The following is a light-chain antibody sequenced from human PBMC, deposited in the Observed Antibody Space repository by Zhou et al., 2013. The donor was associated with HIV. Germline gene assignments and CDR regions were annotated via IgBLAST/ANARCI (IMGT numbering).Light chain of an antibody. CDR3: QQYGNVPRFS. V-gene: IGKV1-33*01. J-gene: IGKJ3*01. CDR1: QDISNH. Sequence: DIQMTQSPSTLSASVGDRVTITCQASQDISNHLNWYQQKPGKAPKLLIYDASNLESGVPSRFSGSGFGTLFTLTITGVQPEDFARYYCQQYGNVPRFSFGPGTTVDVK. CDR2: DAS.